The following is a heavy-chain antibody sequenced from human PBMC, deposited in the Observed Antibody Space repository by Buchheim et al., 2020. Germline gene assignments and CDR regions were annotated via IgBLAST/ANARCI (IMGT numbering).Heavy chain of an antibody. D-gene: IGHD2-15*01. CDR3: ARWDRYCSGGSCYSFIAY. V-gene: IGHV4-59*08. J-gene: IGHJ4*02. Sequence: QVQLQESGPGLVKPSETLSLTCTVSGGSISSYYWSWIRQPPGKGLEWIGYIYYSGSTNYNPPLKSRVTISVDTSKNQFSLKLSSVTAADTAVYYCARWDRYCSGGSCYSFIAYWGQGTL. CDR1: GGSISSYY. CDR2: IYYSGST.